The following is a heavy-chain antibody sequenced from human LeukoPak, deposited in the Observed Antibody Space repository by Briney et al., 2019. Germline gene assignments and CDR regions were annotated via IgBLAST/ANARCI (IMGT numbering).Heavy chain of an antibody. V-gene: IGHV3-21*01. Sequence: GGSLRLSCATSGFTFSNHAMSWVRQAPGKGLEWVSAISSSSSYIYYADSVKGRFTISRDNAKNSLYLQMNSLRAEDTAVYYCARDQYRLGIAAAVLDYWGQGTLVTVSS. CDR2: ISSSSSYI. J-gene: IGHJ4*02. CDR1: GFTFSNHA. D-gene: IGHD6-13*01. CDR3: ARDQYRLGIAAAVLDY.